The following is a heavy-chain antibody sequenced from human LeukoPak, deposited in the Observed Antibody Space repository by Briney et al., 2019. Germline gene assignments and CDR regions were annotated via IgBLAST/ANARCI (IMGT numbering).Heavy chain of an antibody. V-gene: IGHV3-72*01. Sequence: GGSLRLSCAASGFTFSDHYMDWVRQAPGKGLEWVGRTRNKANSYTTEYAASVEGRFTISRDDSKNSLYLQMNSLKTEDTAVYYCARSTAVTTHDYWGQGTLVTVSS. J-gene: IGHJ4*02. D-gene: IGHD4-11*01. CDR1: GFTFSDHY. CDR2: TRNKANSYTT. CDR3: ARSTAVTTHDY.